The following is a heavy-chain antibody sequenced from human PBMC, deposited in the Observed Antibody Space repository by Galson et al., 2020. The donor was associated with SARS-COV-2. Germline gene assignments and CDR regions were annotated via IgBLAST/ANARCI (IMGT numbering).Heavy chain of an antibody. J-gene: IGHJ4*02. CDR3: ARDPVGSGSYFDY. CDR1: GFTFSSYG. V-gene: IGHV3-33*01. D-gene: IGHD1-26*01. CDR2: IWYDGSNK. Sequence: GGSLRLSCAASGFTFSSYGMHWVRQAPGKGLEWVAAIWYDGSNKYYADSVKGRFTISRDNSKNTLYLQMNSLRAEDTAVYYCARDPVGSGSYFDYWGQGTLVTVSS.